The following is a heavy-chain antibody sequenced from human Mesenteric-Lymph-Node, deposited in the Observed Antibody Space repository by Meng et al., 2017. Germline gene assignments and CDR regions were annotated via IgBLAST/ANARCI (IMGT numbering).Heavy chain of an antibody. J-gene: IGHJ4*02. D-gene: IGHD5-24*01. Sequence: GLLVGCGGSVVQRGGSLRLSCAASGLIFSIYSMNWVRQAPGKGLEWVSSITTSSTSTYYADSVKGRFTISRDDAKNSLYLQMNSLRAEDTAVYYCVRELQLGYWGQGTLVTSPQ. CDR3: VRELQLGY. CDR1: GLIFSIYS. CDR2: ITTSSTST. V-gene: IGHV3-21*01.